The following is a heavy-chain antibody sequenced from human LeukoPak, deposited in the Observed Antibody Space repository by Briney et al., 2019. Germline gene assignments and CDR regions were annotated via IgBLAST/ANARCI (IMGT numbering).Heavy chain of an antibody. J-gene: IGHJ6*02. V-gene: IGHV3-23*01. CDR3: AKGLGLNSRSYYGMDV. CDR1: GFTFNSYA. Sequence: PGGSLRLSCATSGFTFNSYALSWVRQAPGKGLEWVSGISGSGGSTYYADSVKGRFTISRDNSKNTLYLQMNSLTAEDTAVCYCAKGLGLNSRSYYGMDVSGQGTTVTVSS. CDR2: ISGSGGST.